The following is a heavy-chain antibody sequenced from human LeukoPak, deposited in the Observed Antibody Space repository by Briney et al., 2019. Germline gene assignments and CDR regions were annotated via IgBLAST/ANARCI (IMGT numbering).Heavy chain of an antibody. CDR1: GGTFSSYT. CDR3: ARGTIVVSDYYYMDV. J-gene: IGHJ6*03. V-gene: IGHV1-69*02. Sequence: SVKVSCKASGGTFSSYTISWVRQAPGQGLEWMGRIIPNLGIANYAQKFQGRVTITADKSTSTAYMELSSLRSEDTAVYYCARGTIVVSDYYYMDVWGKGTTVTVSS. D-gene: IGHD2-2*01. CDR2: IIPNLGIA.